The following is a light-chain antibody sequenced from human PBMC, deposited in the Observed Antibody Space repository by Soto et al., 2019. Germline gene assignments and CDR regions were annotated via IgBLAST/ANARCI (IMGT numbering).Light chain of an antibody. Sequence: NQRTQSRATLSASGSCRHTIRCRASKSISSWLAWYQQKTGRAPKLLIYKASSLESGVTSRFSGSGSGTEFTITISSLQPDDFSTYYYQQYNSHWTFGQGTKVDIK. CDR1: KSISSW. CDR2: KAS. V-gene: IGKV1-5*03. J-gene: IGKJ1*01. CDR3: QQYNSHWT.